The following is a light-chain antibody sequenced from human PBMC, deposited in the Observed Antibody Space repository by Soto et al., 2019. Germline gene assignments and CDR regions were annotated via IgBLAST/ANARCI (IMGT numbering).Light chain of an antibody. Sequence: DIQMTQSPSTLSASVGDRVTITCRASQSISSWLAWYQQRPGKAPKLLIYKASNLESGVPSRFSGSGSGTELTLTFSSLHTDEFATSSCQQYYTYPWTFGPGTKVEIK. J-gene: IGKJ1*01. CDR2: KAS. V-gene: IGKV1-5*03. CDR3: QQYYTYPWT. CDR1: QSISSW.